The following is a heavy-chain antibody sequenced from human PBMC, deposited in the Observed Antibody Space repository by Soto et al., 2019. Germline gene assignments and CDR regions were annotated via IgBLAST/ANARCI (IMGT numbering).Heavy chain of an antibody. D-gene: IGHD2-15*01. Sequence: GGSLRLSCAASGFPFSSYAMHRVRQAPGKGLEYVAAISSNGGSTYYANSVKGRFTISRDNSKNTLYLQMGSLRAEDMAVYYCARGVVVVAANYGMDVWGQGTTVTVSS. V-gene: IGHV3-64*01. CDR1: GFPFSSYA. CDR3: ARGVVVVAANYGMDV. J-gene: IGHJ6*02. CDR2: ISSNGGST.